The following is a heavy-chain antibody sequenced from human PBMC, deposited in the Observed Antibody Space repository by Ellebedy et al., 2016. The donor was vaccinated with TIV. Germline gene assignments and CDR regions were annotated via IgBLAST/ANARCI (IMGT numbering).Heavy chain of an antibody. CDR2: INSDGSRI. CDR3: ARQGFADYVYRFDY. V-gene: IGHV3-74*01. CDR1: GFTFSSYW. Sequence: GGSLRLSCVASGFTFSSYWMFWVHQAPGKGLEWVSRINSDGSRIGYAGFVKGRFTISRDNARNTLYLQMNSLRAEDTALYYCARQGFADYVYRFDYWGQGTLVTVSS. J-gene: IGHJ4*02. D-gene: IGHD3-10*02.